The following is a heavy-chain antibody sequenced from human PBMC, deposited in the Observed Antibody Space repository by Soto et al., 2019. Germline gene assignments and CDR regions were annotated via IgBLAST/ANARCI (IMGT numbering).Heavy chain of an antibody. J-gene: IGHJ4*02. CDR1: GYTFTGYY. Sequence: ASVKVSFKASGYTFTGYYMHWVRQAPGQGLEWMGWINPNSGGTNYAQKFQGRVTMTRDTSISTAYMELSRLRSDDTAVYYCAREAAAGLMVHDYWGQGTLVTVSS. CDR3: AREAAAGLMVHDY. D-gene: IGHD6-13*01. V-gene: IGHV1-2*02. CDR2: INPNSGGT.